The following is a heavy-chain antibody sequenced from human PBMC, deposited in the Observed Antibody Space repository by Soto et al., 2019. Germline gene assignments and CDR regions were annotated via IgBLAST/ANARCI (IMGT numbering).Heavy chain of an antibody. V-gene: IGHV4-30-4*01. CDR1: GGSISSGDYY. Sequence: PSETLSLTCTVSGGSISSGDYYWSWIRQPPGKGLKWIGYIYYSGSTYYNPSLKSRVTISVDTSKNQFSLKLSSVTAADTAVYYCATVAYYYGSRNSLLAIYYFDYWGQGTLVTVSS. D-gene: IGHD3-10*01. CDR2: IYYSGST. J-gene: IGHJ4*02. CDR3: ATVAYYYGSRNSLLAIYYFDY.